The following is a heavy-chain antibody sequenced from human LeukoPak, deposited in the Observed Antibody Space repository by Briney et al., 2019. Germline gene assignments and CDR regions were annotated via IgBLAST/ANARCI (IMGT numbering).Heavy chain of an antibody. V-gene: IGHV3-9*01. Sequence: GRSLRLSCAASGFTFDDYAMHWVRQAPGKGLEWVSGISWNSGSIGYADSVKGRFTISRDNAKNSLYLQMNSLRAEDTAVYYCARAHEYSSSWYLPPREDPSSSSSPPKTFDYWGQGTLVTVSS. J-gene: IGHJ4*02. CDR3: ARAHEYSSSWYLPPREDPSSSSSPPKTFDY. CDR1: GFTFDDYA. D-gene: IGHD6-13*01. CDR2: ISWNSGSI.